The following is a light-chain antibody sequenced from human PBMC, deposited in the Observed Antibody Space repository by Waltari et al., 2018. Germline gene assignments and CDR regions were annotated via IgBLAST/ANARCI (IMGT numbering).Light chain of an antibody. CDR2: EDS. CDR3: CSYAGSSIWV. CDR1: SSDVGSYNL. Sequence: QSALTQPASVSGSPGQSITISCTGTSSDVGSYNLVSWYQKHPGKAPKLMIYEDSKRPSGVSNRFSGSKSGNTASLTISGLQAEDEANYYCCSYAGSSIWVFGGGTELTVL. J-gene: IGLJ3*02. V-gene: IGLV2-23*01.